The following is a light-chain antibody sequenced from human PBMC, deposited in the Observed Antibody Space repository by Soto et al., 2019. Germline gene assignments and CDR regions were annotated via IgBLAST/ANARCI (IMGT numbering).Light chain of an antibody. V-gene: IGKV4-1*01. CDR3: QQSSSTPYT. CDR2: WTS. CDR1: QSVLYSSDNKNY. J-gene: IGKJ2*01. Sequence: DIVMTQSPDSLAVSLGERATINCKSSQSVLYSSDNKNYLAWYQQKPRQPPKLLIYWTSTRESGVPDRFSGSGSGTDFTLTISSLQAEDVAVYYCQQSSSTPYTFGQGTKLEIK.